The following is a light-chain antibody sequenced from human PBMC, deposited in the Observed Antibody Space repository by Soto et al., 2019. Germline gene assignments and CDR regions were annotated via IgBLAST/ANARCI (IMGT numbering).Light chain of an antibody. CDR2: EVS. CDR1: SSDVGGYNF. CDR3: SSYAGGNNLV. V-gene: IGLV2-8*01. J-gene: IGLJ2*01. Sequence: QSALTQPPSASGSPGQSVTISCTGTSSDVGGYNFVSWYQQHPGKAPKLMIYEVSKRPSGVPDRFSGSKSGNTASPTVSGLQAEDEADYYCSSYAGGNNLVFGGGTKVTVL.